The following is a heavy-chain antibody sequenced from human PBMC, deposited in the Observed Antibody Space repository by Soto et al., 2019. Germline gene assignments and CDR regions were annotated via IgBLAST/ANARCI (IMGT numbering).Heavy chain of an antibody. V-gene: IGHV3-30-3*01. CDR1: GFTFSSYA. Sequence: QVQLVESGGGVVQPGRSLRLSCAASGFTFSSYAMHWVRQAPGKGLEWVAVISYDGSNKYYADSVKGRFTISRDNSKNPLYLQMNSLRAEDTAVYYCARDSLEWLFQGRGGWFDPWGQGTLVTVSS. D-gene: IGHD3-3*01. CDR2: ISYDGSNK. J-gene: IGHJ5*02. CDR3: ARDSLEWLFQGRGGWFDP.